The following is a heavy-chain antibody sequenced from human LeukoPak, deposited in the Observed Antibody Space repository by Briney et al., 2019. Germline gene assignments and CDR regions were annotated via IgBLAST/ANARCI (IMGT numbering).Heavy chain of an antibody. CDR2: IYSGGRT. J-gene: IGHJ6*03. CDR1: GFIVSSNY. CDR3: ARDQYYDSGTYSYYYMDV. V-gene: IGHV3-53*01. D-gene: IGHD3-10*01. Sequence: GGSLRLSCAASGFIVSSNYMSWVRQAPGKGLEWVSVIYSGGRTFHADSVRGRFTISRDNSKNTLFLQMNSLRAEDTAVYYCARDQYYDSGTYSYYYMDVWGKGTTVTVSS.